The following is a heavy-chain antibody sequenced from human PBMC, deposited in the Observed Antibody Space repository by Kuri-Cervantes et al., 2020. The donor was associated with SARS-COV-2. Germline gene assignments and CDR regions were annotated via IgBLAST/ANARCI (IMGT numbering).Heavy chain of an antibody. CDR2: IRYDGSNK. V-gene: IGHV3-30*02. Sequence: GGSLRLSCAASGFTFSSYGMHWVRQAPGKGLEWVAFIRYDGSNKYYADSVKGRFTISRDNSKNTLYLQMNSLRAEDTAVYYCAKETGTTGVSGFDYWGQGTLVTVSS. D-gene: IGHD1-7*01. J-gene: IGHJ4*02. CDR1: GFTFSSYG. CDR3: AKETGTTGVSGFDY.